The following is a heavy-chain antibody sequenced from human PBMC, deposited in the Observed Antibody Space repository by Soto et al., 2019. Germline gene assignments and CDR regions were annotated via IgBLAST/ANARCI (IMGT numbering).Heavy chain of an antibody. CDR2: ISSSGGSI. Sequence: QVQLVESGGGLVKPGGSLRLSCAASGFTFSDYYMSWIRQAPGKGLEWVSYISSSGGSIYYADSVKGRFTISRDNAKNSLYLPMNSLRAEDTAVYYCARKKRYCSSSPLDSWGQGTLVTVSS. CDR3: ARKKRYCSSSPLDS. D-gene: IGHD6-6*01. V-gene: IGHV3-11*01. J-gene: IGHJ4*02. CDR1: GFTFSDYY.